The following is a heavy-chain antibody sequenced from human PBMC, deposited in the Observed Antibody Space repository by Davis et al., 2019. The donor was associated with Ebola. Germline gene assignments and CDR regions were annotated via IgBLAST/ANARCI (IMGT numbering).Heavy chain of an antibody. CDR1: GYSFTSYW. J-gene: IGHJ4*02. CDR2: IYPGDSDT. CDR3: ARFLEWKADY. D-gene: IGHD3-3*01. V-gene: IGHV5-51*01. Sequence: GGSLRLSFKGSGYSFTSYWIGWVRKMPGKGLEWMGIIYPGDSDTRYSPSFQGQVTISADKSITTAYLQWSSLKASDTAMYYCARFLEWKADYWGQGTLVTVSS.